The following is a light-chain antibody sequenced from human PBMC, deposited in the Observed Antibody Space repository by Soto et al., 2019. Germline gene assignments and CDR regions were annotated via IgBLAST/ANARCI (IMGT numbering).Light chain of an antibody. CDR2: LGS. CDR3: MQALQTSFT. Sequence: DIVMTQSPLSLSVTPGAPASISCTCSQSLLHRNGYNYLDWYLQKPGQSPQLLLSLGSNRASGVPDRFSGSGSGTDFTLKISRVEAEDVGVYYCMQALQTSFTFGPGTKVDIK. J-gene: IGKJ3*01. V-gene: IGKV2-28*01. CDR1: QSLLHRNGYNY.